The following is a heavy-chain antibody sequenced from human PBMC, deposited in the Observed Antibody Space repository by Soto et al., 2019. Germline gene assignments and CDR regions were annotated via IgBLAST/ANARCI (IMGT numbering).Heavy chain of an antibody. CDR2: IHYSGST. J-gene: IGHJ3*02. Sequence: SETLSLTCTVSGGSISSYYWSWIRQPPGKGLEWIGYIHYSGSTNYNPSLKSRVTISVDTSKNQFSLKLSSVTAADTAVYYCARERGSDAFDIWGQGTMVTVSS. CDR1: GGSISSYY. CDR3: ARERGSDAFDI. D-gene: IGHD6-25*01. V-gene: IGHV4-59*01.